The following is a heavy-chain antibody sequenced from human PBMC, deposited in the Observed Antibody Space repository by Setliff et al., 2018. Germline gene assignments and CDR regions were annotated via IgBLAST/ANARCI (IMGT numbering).Heavy chain of an antibody. D-gene: IGHD5-12*01. CDR2: MNPNNGKT. J-gene: IGHJ3*02. CDR3: AEGLRGKDAFDI. CDR1: GYTFTAYN. V-gene: IGHV1-8*02. Sequence: GASVKVSCKASGYTFTAYNINWVRQATGQGLELMGWMNPNNGKTGYIQKLQGRVTMTRNTSISTVYMELSSRRPEDTAVYYCAEGLRGKDAFDIWGQGTMVTVSS.